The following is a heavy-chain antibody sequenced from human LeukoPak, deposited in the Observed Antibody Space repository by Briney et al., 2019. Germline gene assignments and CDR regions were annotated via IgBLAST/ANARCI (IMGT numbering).Heavy chain of an antibody. CDR3: ARAGGSTVSHSDY. Sequence: PGGSLRLSCVASGFTFDDYAMHWVRQVPGKGLEWVSGINWNSGIIGYADSVKGRFTISRDNAKNSLDLQMNSLRAEDTAVYYCARAGGSTVSHSDYWGQGTLVTVSS. V-gene: IGHV3-9*01. J-gene: IGHJ4*02. CDR2: INWNSGII. D-gene: IGHD4-17*01. CDR1: GFTFDDYA.